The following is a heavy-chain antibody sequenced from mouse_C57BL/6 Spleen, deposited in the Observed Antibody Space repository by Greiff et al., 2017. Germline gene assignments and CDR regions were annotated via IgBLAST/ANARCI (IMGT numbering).Heavy chain of an antibody. V-gene: IGHV1-26*01. Sequence: EVQLQQSGPELVKPGASVKISCKASGYTFTDYYMNWVKQSHGKSLEWIGDINPNNGGTSYNQKFKGKATLTVDKSSSTAYMELRSLTSEDSAVYYCARSDRIYYDYDGFAYWGQGTLVTVSA. J-gene: IGHJ3*01. D-gene: IGHD2-4*01. CDR3: ARSDRIYYDYDGFAY. CDR1: GYTFTDYY. CDR2: INPNNGGT.